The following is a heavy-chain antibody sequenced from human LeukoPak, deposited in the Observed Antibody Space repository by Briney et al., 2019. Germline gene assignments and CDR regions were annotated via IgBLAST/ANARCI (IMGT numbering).Heavy chain of an antibody. D-gene: IGHD4-23*01. J-gene: IGHJ4*02. CDR2: ISGSGGST. CDR1: GFTFSSYA. CDR3: AKPSVGRRGYGGDY. V-gene: IGHV3-23*01. Sequence: PGASLRLSCAASGFTFSSYAMSWVRQAPGKGLEWVSAISGSGGSTYYADSVKGRFTISRDNSKNTLYLQMNSLRAEDTAVYYCAKPSVGRRGYGGDYWGQGTLVTVSS.